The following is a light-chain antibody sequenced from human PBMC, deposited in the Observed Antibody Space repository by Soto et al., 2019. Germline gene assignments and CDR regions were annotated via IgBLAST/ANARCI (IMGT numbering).Light chain of an antibody. J-gene: IGLJ1*01. CDR1: SSDLAIYNY. V-gene: IGLV2-14*01. CDR3: SSYTDSSNYV. CDR2: QVT. Sequence: QSVLTQPASVSGSPGQSITTSCTGTSSDLAIYNYVSWYQQQPGKAPILMIYQVTNRPSGVSNRFSGSRSGNTASLTISGLQAEDEADYYCSSYTDSSNYVFGTGTKVTVL.